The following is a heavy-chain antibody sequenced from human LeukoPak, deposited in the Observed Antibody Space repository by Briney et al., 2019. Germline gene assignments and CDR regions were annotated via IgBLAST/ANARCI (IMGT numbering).Heavy chain of an antibody. Sequence: GESLKISCKGSVDSFTSYWIGWVRQMPGKGLEWMGTIYPGDSDTRYSPPFEGQVTISADKSISIAYLQWSSLKASDTAMYYCVRPGIGTASLDGSDIWGQGTMVTVSS. J-gene: IGHJ3*02. D-gene: IGHD6-13*01. V-gene: IGHV5-51*01. CDR1: VDSFTSYW. CDR2: IYPGDSDT. CDR3: VRPGIGTASLDGSDI.